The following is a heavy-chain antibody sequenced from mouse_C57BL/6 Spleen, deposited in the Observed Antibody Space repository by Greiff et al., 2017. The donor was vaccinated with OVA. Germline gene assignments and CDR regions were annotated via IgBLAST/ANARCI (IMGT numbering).Heavy chain of an antibody. V-gene: IGHV1-64*01. J-gene: IGHJ4*01. CDR2: IHPNSGST. Sequence: VQLQQPGAELVKPGASVKLSCKASGYTFTSYWMHWVKQRPGHGLEWIGMIHPNSGSTNYNEKFKRKATLTVDKSSSTAYMQLSSLTSEGSAVYYCARGIPPYAMDYWGQGTSVTVSS. CDR3: ARGIPPYAMDY. CDR1: GYTFTSYW.